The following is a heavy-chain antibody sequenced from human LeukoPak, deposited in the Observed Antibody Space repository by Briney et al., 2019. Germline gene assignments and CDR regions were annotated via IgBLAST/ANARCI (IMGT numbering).Heavy chain of an antibody. CDR2: TYSNGRT. J-gene: IGHJ6*03. V-gene: IGHV3-53*01. CDR3: ARVLSGRGSLYDYYYYMDV. CDR1: GFTVSSNY. Sequence: TGGSLRLSCAASGFTVSSNYMSWVRQAPGKGLDGVSVTYSNGRTYYADSVKGRFTISRDISKNTLYLQMNSLRAEDTAVYYCARVLSGRGSLYDYYYYMDVWGKGTTVTISS. D-gene: IGHD3-10*01.